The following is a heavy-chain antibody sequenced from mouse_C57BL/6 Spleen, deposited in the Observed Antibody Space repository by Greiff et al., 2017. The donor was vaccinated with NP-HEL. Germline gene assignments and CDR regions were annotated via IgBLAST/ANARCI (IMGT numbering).Heavy chain of an antibody. Sequence: EVQLQESGPVLVKPGASVKMSCKASGYTFTDYYMNWVKQSHGKSLEWIGVINPYNGGTSYNQKFKGKATLTVDKSSSTAYMELNSLTSEDSAVYYCAREDYYGSHYAMDYWGQGTSVTVSS. CDR2: INPYNGGT. CDR3: AREDYYGSHYAMDY. J-gene: IGHJ4*01. V-gene: IGHV1-19*01. CDR1: GYTFTDYY. D-gene: IGHD1-1*01.